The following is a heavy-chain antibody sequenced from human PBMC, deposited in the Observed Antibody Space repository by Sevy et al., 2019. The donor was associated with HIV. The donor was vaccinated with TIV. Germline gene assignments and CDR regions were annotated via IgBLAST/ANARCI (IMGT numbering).Heavy chain of an antibody. CDR3: AKDFLRLGELSLYAEVYYYYGMDV. CDR1: GFTFDDYA. J-gene: IGHJ6*02. V-gene: IGHV3-9*01. D-gene: IGHD3-16*02. Sequence: SLKISCAASGFTFDDYAMHWVRQAPGKGLEWVSGISWNSGSIGYADSVKGRFTISRDNAKNFLYLQMNSLRAEDTALYYCAKDFLRLGELSLYAEVYYYYGMDVWGQGTTVTVSS. CDR2: ISWNSGSI.